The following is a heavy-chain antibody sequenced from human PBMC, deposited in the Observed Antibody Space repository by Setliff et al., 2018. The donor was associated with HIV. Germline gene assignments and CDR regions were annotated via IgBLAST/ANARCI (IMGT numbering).Heavy chain of an antibody. CDR1: GYAFDNYW. D-gene: IGHD1-26*01. J-gene: IGHJ4*02. Sequence: PGESLKISCRASGYAFDNYWIGWVRQMPGKGLEWMGVIYPGDSVTRYGPSFQGQVTISADRSISTAYLQWSSLGASDTAMYYCTRRRRAPGIEDLEAYWGQGTLVTVSS. V-gene: IGHV5-51*01. CDR3: TRRRRAPGIEDLEAY. CDR2: IYPGDSVT.